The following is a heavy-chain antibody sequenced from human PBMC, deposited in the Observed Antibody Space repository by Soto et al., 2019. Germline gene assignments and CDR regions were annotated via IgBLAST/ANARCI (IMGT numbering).Heavy chain of an antibody. V-gene: IGHV4-39*01. D-gene: IGHD1-26*01. CDR1: GVSIIISSYY. CDR3: ARIAWWEILWGKINWFEH. CDR2: IYYSGIT. Sequence: AGTXSLTCTFSGVSIIISSYYVGWIRQPPGKGLEWIGSIYYSGITYYNPSLKSRVTISVDTSKNQFSLKLSSVTAADTDVYYCARIAWWEILWGKINWFEHWGKGTLVKVSS. J-gene: IGHJ5*02.